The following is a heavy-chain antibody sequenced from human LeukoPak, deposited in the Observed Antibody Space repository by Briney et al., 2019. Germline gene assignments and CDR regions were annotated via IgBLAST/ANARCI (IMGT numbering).Heavy chain of an antibody. J-gene: IGHJ6*02. CDR1: GDTFTSYG. V-gene: IGHV1-18*01. CDR3: ARIDIVVVPAAAYGMDV. D-gene: IGHD2-2*01. Sequence: ASVKVSCKASGDTFTSYGISWVRQAPGQGLEWMGWISVYNGNTNYAQKLQGRVTMTTDTSTGTAYMELRSLRSDDTAVYYCARIDIVVVPAAAYGMDVWGQGTTVTVSS. CDR2: ISVYNGNT.